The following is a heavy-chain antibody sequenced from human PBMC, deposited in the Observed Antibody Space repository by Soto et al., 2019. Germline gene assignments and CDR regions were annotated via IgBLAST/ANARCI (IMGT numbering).Heavy chain of an antibody. CDR1: GYTFTSYD. D-gene: IGHD3-3*01. CDR2: MNTNSGNT. J-gene: IGHJ6*01. V-gene: IGHV1-8*01. Sequence: QVQLVQSGAEVKKPGASVKVSCQASGYTFTSYDINWVRQATGQGLEWMGWMNTNSGNTGHAQKFPGRVTMTRNTSISTAYMELSSLRSEDTSVYYCARPRSGSYYYGMDVWGQGTAVTVSS. CDR3: ARPRSGSYYYGMDV.